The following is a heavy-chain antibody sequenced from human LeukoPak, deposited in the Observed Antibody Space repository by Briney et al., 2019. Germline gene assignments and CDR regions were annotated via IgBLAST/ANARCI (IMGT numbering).Heavy chain of an antibody. Sequence: SETLSLTCAVYGGSFSGYYWSWIRQPPGKGLEWIGEINHSGSTNYNPSLKNRVTISVDTSKNQFSLKLSSVTAADTAVYYCARLYSSSSRHYYYYYMDVWGKGTTVTVSS. D-gene: IGHD6-6*01. CDR1: GGSFSGYY. J-gene: IGHJ6*03. V-gene: IGHV4-34*01. CDR3: ARLYSSSSRHYYYYYMDV. CDR2: INHSGST.